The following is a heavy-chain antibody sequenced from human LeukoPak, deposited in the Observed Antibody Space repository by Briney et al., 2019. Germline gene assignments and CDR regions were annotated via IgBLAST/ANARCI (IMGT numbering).Heavy chain of an antibody. CDR1: GFTFSSYS. Sequence: GGSLRLSCAASGFTFSSYSMNWVRQAPGKGLEWVSYISSSSSTIYYADSVKGRFTISRDNAKNSLYLQMNSLRDEDTAVYYCAGCLDYSNHDWFDPWGQGTLVTVSS. J-gene: IGHJ5*02. V-gene: IGHV3-48*02. D-gene: IGHD4-11*01. CDR3: AGCLDYSNHDWFDP. CDR2: ISSSSSTI.